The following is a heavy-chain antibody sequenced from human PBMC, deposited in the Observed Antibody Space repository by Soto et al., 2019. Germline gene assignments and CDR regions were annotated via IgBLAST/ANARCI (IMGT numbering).Heavy chain of an antibody. V-gene: IGHV3-30*18. CDR2: ISYDGSNK. CDR1: GFTFSSYG. CDR3: AKSPGGSGSLHDY. J-gene: IGHJ4*02. D-gene: IGHD3-10*01. Sequence: QVQLVESGGGVVQPGRSLRLSCAASGFTFSSYGMHWVRQAPGKGLEWVAVISYDGSNKYYADSVKGRFTIPRDNSKNTLYLQMNSLRAEDTAVYYCAKSPGGSGSLHDYWGQGTLVTVSS.